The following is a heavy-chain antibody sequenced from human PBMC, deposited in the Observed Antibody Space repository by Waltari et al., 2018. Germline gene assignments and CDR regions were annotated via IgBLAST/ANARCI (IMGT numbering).Heavy chain of an antibody. CDR3: ARGVIAAAGGNYYYSGMDV. CDR1: GDSISSNHW. Sequence: QVQLQESGPGLVKPSGTLSLTCAVSGDSISSNHWWTWVRLPPGKGLEWMGEIYHSGTTNYNTSLKSRVTISVDKSKNHFSLKLRAVTAADTAVYYCARGVIAAAGGNYYYSGMDVWGQGTTVTVS. CDR2: IYHSGTT. D-gene: IGHD6-13*01. V-gene: IGHV4-4*02. J-gene: IGHJ6*02.